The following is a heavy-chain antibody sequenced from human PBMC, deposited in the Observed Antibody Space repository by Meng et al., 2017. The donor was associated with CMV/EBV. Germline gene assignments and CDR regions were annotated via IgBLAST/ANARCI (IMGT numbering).Heavy chain of an antibody. Sequence: SVKVSCKASGGTFSSYAISWVRQAPGQGLEWMGGIIPILGTANYAQKFQGRVTITTDESTSTAYMELSSLRSEDTAVYYCASELTGDPITLDYWGQGTLVTVSS. CDR3: ASELTGDPITLDY. J-gene: IGHJ4*02. D-gene: IGHD7-27*01. CDR2: IIPILGTA. V-gene: IGHV1-69*05. CDR1: GGTFSSYA.